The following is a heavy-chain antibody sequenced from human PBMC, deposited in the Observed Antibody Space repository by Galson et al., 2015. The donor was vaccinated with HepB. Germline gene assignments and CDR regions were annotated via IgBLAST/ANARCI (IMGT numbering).Heavy chain of an antibody. J-gene: IGHJ4*02. Sequence: SLRLSCAASGFTFSSYGMHWVRQAPGKGLEWVAFIRYDGSNKYYADSVKGRFTISRDNSKNTLYLQMNSLRAEDTAVYYCAKDWYYYDSSGYYYVPTKVGGFGYWGQGTLVTVSS. D-gene: IGHD3-22*01. CDR3: AKDWYYYDSSGYYYVPTKVGGFGY. CDR1: GFTFSSYG. V-gene: IGHV3-30*02. CDR2: IRYDGSNK.